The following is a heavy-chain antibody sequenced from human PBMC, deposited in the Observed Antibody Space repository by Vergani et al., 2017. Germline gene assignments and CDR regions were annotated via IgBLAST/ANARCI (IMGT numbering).Heavy chain of an antibody. D-gene: IGHD3-9*01. J-gene: IGHJ4*02. CDR3: AKGRRDILTARIDY. V-gene: IGHV3-9*01. Sequence: EVQLVESGGGLVQPGRSLRLSCAASGFTFDDYAMHWVRQAPGKGLEWVSGISWNSGSIGYADSVKGRFTISRDNAKNSLYLRMNSLRAEDTALYYCAKGRRDILTARIDYWGQGTLVTVSS. CDR1: GFTFDDYA. CDR2: ISWNSGSI.